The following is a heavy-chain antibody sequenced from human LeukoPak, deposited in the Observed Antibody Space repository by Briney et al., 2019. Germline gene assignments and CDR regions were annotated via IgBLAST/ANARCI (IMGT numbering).Heavy chain of an antibody. Sequence: GGSLRLSCAASGFTFSSYSMNWVRQAPGKGLEWVSSISSSSSYIYYADSVKGRFTISRDNAKNSLYLQMNSLRAEDTAVYYCARKERDGYNPFDYWGQGTLVTVSS. CDR3: ARKERDGYNPFDY. D-gene: IGHD5-24*01. V-gene: IGHV3-21*01. J-gene: IGHJ4*02. CDR1: GFTFSSYS. CDR2: ISSSSSYI.